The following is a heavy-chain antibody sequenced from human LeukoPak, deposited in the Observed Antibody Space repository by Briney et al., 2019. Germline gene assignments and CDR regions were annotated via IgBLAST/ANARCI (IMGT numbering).Heavy chain of an antibody. D-gene: IGHD2-8*01. CDR1: GFTFSSYS. CDR2: ISSSSSYI. J-gene: IGHJ4*02. CDR3: VRSQCPNGVCYPGGY. Sequence: GGSLRLSCAASGFTFSSYSMNWVRQAPGKGLEWVSSISSSSSYIYYADSVKGRFTISRDNAKNSLYLQMNSLRPEDTAVYYCVRSQCPNGVCYPGGYWGQGTLVTVSS. V-gene: IGHV3-21*01.